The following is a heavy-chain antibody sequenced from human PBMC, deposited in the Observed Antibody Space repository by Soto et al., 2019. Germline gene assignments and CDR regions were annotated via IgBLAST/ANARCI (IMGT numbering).Heavy chain of an antibody. CDR3: ARVVAIGDYDILTYYYYGMDV. CDR1: GGSISSGGYY. Sequence: QVQLQESGPGLVKPSQTLSLTCTVSGGSISSGGYYWSWIRQHPGKGLEWIGYIYYSGSTYYNPSLKSRVTISVDTSKNQFSLKLSSVTAADTAVYYCARVVAIGDYDILTYYYYGMDVWGQGTTVTVSS. D-gene: IGHD3-9*01. J-gene: IGHJ6*02. CDR2: IYYSGST. V-gene: IGHV4-31*03.